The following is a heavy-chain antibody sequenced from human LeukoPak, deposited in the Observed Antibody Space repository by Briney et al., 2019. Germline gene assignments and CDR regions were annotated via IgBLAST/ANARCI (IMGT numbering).Heavy chain of an antibody. J-gene: IGHJ6*02. CDR1: GFTVSSNY. CDR3: AGITRTNDYSYAMDV. V-gene: IGHV3-53*01. Sequence: GGSLRLSCAASGFTVSSNYMSWVRQAPGKGLEWVSLIYSGGSTYYADSVKGRFTISRDNSKNTLYLQMNSLRAEDTAVYYCAGITRTNDYSYAMDVWGQGTTVTVSS. CDR2: IYSGGST. D-gene: IGHD1-7*01.